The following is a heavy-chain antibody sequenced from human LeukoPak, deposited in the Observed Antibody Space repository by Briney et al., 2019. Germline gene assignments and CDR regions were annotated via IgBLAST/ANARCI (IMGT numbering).Heavy chain of an antibody. Sequence: ASVKVSCKASGYTFASYDINWVRQATGQGLEWMGWMNPNSGNTGYAQKFQGRVTITRNTSISTAYMELSSLRSEDTAVSYCARVYYDFWSGYSFDYWGQGTLVTVSS. CDR3: ARVYYDFWSGYSFDY. J-gene: IGHJ4*02. V-gene: IGHV1-8*03. CDR1: GYTFASYD. CDR2: MNPNSGNT. D-gene: IGHD3-3*01.